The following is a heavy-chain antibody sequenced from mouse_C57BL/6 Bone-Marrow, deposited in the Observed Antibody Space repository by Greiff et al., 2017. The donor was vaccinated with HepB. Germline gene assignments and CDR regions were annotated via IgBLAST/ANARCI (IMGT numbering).Heavy chain of an antibody. J-gene: IGHJ3*01. V-gene: IGHV1-80*01. CDR1: GYAFSSSW. CDR2: IYPGDGDT. Sequence: QVQLQQSGPELVKPGASVKISCKASGYAFSSSWMNWVKQRPGKGLEWIGQIYPGDGDTNYNGKFKGKATLTADKSSSTAYMQLSSMTSEDSAVYFCARSASSGYPWFAYWGQGTLVTVSA. CDR3: ARSASSGYPWFAY. D-gene: IGHD3-2*02.